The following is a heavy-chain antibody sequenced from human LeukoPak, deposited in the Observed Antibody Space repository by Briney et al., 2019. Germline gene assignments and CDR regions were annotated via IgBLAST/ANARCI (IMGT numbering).Heavy chain of an antibody. CDR2: ISGSDGST. CDR3: VKYGADV. V-gene: IGHV3-23*01. J-gene: IGHJ6*02. CDR1: RFTFSAYA. D-gene: IGHD3-10*01. Sequence: GGSLRLSCAASRFTFSAYAMSWVRQPPGKGLEWVSAISGSDGSTYYADSVKGRFTISRDNSKNTLYLQMNSLRAEDTAVYYCVKYGADVWGQGTTVTVSS.